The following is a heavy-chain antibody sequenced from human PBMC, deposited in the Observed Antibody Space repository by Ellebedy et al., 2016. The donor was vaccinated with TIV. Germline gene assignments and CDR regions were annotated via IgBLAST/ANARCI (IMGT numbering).Heavy chain of an antibody. V-gene: IGHV3-9*01. CDR2: ISWNSGNI. CDR1: GFTFDDYA. D-gene: IGHD3-3*01. J-gene: IGHJ6*02. Sequence: LSLTCAASGFTFDDYAMHWVRQAPGKGLEWVSGISWNSGNIGYADSVKGRFTISRDNAKKSLYLQMNSLRAEDTAVYYCAREGYDFWSGVAYYYGMDVWGQGTTVTVSS. CDR3: AREGYDFWSGVAYYYGMDV.